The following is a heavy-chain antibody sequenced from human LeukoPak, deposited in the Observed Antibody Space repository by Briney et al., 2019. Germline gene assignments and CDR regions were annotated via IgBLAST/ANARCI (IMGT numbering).Heavy chain of an antibody. CDR1: GGTFSSYA. D-gene: IGHD6-19*01. J-gene: IGHJ4*02. CDR3: ARDRTRTGYSSGWYHDY. Sequence: SVKVSCKASGGTFSSYAISWVRQAPGQGLEWMGGIIPIFGTANYAQKFQGRVTITADESTSTAYMELSSLRSDDTAVYYCARDRTRTGYSSGWYHDYWGQGTLVTVSS. CDR2: IIPIFGTA. V-gene: IGHV1-69*01.